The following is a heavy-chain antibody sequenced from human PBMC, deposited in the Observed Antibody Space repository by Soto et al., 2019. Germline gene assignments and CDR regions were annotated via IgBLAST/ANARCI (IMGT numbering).Heavy chain of an antibody. CDR1: GFTFSSYA. Sequence: GGSLRLSCAASGFTFSSYAMHWVRQAPGKGLEWVAVISYDGSNKYYADSVKGRFTISRDNSKNTLYLQMNSLRAEDTAVYYCARGGGTLEAFDIWGQGTMVTVSS. CDR3: ARGGGTLEAFDI. J-gene: IGHJ3*02. V-gene: IGHV3-30-3*01. CDR2: ISYDGSNK. D-gene: IGHD3-16*01.